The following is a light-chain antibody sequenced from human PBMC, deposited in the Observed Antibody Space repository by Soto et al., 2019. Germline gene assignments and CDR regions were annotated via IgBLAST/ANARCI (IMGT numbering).Light chain of an antibody. CDR2: DAS. CDR1: QGISSA. V-gene: IGKV1-13*02. CDR3: QQFNSYPFMYT. J-gene: IGKJ2*01. Sequence: AIQLTQSPSSLSASVGDRVTITCRASQGISSALAWYQQKPGKAPKLLIYDASSLESGVPSRFSGSGSGTAFTLTISSLQPEDFATYYCQQFNSYPFMYTFGQGTKLEIK.